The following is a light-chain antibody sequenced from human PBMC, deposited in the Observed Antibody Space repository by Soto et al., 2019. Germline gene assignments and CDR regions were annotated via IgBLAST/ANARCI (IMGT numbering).Light chain of an antibody. CDR3: SSYPTGGSYV. CDR1: SRDVGGYNS. J-gene: IGLJ1*01. Sequence: QSVLTQPASVSGSPGLSIAISCTGTSRDVGGYNSVSWYQQQPGKVPKLMIYDVSTRPSGVSNRFSGSKSGNTASLTISGLQAEDEGDYYCSSYPTGGSYVFGTGTKLTVL. CDR2: DVS. V-gene: IGLV2-14*01.